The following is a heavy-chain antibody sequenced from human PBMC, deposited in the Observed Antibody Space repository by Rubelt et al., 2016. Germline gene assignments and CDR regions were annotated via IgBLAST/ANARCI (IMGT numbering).Heavy chain of an antibody. Sequence: QVQLQESGPGLVKPSETLSLTCTVSGGSISSYYWSWIRQPPGKGLEWIGYIYYSGSTNYNPSLKSEVTSIVAASKSQFSLKLSVGSAAETAVYYGARRMGYCSSTSCYAGWFDPWGQGTLVTVSS. V-gene: IGHV4-59*08. CDR3: ARRMGYCSSTSCYAGWFDP. D-gene: IGHD2-2*01. CDR1: GGSISSYY. CDR2: IYYSGST. J-gene: IGHJ5*02.